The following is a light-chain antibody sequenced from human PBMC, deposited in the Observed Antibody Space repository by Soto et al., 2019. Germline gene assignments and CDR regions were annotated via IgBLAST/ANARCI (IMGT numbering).Light chain of an antibody. Sequence: DIQLTQSTSFLSASVGDRVSITCRVSQGTTTYLACYQQKPGKAPRLLIYSPSTLQSGVPSRFSGSGSGTEFTLTISSLQPDDFATYYCQHLNTYLITCGQGTRLEIK. J-gene: IGKJ5*01. CDR1: QGTTTY. CDR2: SPS. V-gene: IGKV1-9*01. CDR3: QHLNTYLIT.